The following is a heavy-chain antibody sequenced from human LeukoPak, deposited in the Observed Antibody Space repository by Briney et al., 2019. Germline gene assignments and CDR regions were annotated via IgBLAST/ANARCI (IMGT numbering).Heavy chain of an antibody. Sequence: ASVKVSCMVSGYTLTELSMHWVRQAPGKGLEWMGGFDPEDGETIYAQKFQGRVTVTEDTSTDTAYMELSSLRSEDTAVCYCATSRITFGGVIGDFFDYWGQGTLVTVSS. V-gene: IGHV1-24*01. CDR2: FDPEDGET. CDR3: ATSRITFGGVIGDFFDY. J-gene: IGHJ4*02. D-gene: IGHD3-16*02. CDR1: GYTLTELS.